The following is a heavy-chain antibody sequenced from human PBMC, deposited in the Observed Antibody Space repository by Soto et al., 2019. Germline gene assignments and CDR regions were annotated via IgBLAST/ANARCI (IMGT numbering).Heavy chain of an antibody. V-gene: IGHV4-59*01. D-gene: IGHD5-12*01. CDR3: ASRDGYNYSLDY. Sequence: QVQLQESGPGLVKPSETLSLTCTVSGGSISSYYWRWIRQPPGKGLEWIGYIYYSGSTNYNPSLKSRVTISVDTSKNQFSLKLSSVTAADTAVYYCASRDGYNYSLDYWGQGTLVTVSS. CDR2: IYYSGST. CDR1: GGSISSYY. J-gene: IGHJ4*02.